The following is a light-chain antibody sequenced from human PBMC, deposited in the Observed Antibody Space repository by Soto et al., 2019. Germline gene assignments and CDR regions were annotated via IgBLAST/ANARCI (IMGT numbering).Light chain of an antibody. J-gene: IGKJ1*01. CDR3: QEYETFSPWT. CDR1: QSIDTW. Sequence: DIQMSQSPSTLSASVGDRVTIACRASQSIDTWLAWYQQKPGKAPKLLIYKASILQSGVPSRFSGSGSGTQFTLTISSLQPDDFATYYCQEYETFSPWTFGQGTKV. CDR2: KAS. V-gene: IGKV1-5*03.